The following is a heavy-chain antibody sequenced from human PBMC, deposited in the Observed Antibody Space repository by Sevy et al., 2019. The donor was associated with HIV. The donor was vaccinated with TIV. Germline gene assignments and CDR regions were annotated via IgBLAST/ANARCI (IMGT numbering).Heavy chain of an antibody. CDR1: GGTFSSYG. Sequence: SSVKVSCKASGGTFSSYGISWVRQAPGQGLEWMGGIIPILGTVNYAQKFQGRATITADESTKTAYMELSSLRSEDAAMDDCSRGGGNGWYYFDYWGQETLVTVSS. D-gene: IGHD6-19*01. V-gene: IGHV1-69*13. CDR2: IIPILGTV. CDR3: SRGGGNGWYYFDY. J-gene: IGHJ4*02.